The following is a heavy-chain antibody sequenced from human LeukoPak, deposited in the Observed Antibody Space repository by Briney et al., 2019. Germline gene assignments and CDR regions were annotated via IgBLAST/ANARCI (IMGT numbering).Heavy chain of an antibody. J-gene: IGHJ5*02. CDR1: GYTFTGYY. CDR2: INPNSGGT. Sequence: ASVKVSCKASGYTFTGYYMHWVRQAPGQGLEWMGWINPNSGGTNYAQKFQGRVTMTRDTSISTAYMELSRLRSDDTAVYYCAREVVPAAKFGWFDPGGQGTLVTVSS. CDR3: AREVVPAAKFGWFDP. D-gene: IGHD2-2*01. V-gene: IGHV1-2*02.